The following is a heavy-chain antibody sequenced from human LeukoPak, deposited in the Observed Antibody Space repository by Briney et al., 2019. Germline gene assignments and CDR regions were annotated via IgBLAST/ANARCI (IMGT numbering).Heavy chain of an antibody. CDR1: GFTFSSYG. CDR3: AKDRFPGSSGYYPRGGYYYYYGMDV. Sequence: PGGSLRLSCAASGFTFSSYGMHWVRQAPGKGLEWVAVISYDGSNKYYADSVKGRFTISRDNSKNTLYLQMNSLRAGDTAVYYCAKDRFPGSSGYYPRGGYYYYYGMDVWGQGTTVTVSS. D-gene: IGHD3-22*01. V-gene: IGHV3-30*18. CDR2: ISYDGSNK. J-gene: IGHJ6*02.